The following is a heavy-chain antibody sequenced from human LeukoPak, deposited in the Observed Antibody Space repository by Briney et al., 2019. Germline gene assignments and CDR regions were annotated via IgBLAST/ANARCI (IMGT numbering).Heavy chain of an antibody. CDR2: ISGSGGST. Sequence: GRALRLSCAASGFTVSSYAMSWVRQAPGKGLEWVSAISGSGGSTYYADSVKGRFTISRDNSKNTLYLQMNSLRAEDTAVYYCAKEDVQLCPFDYWGQGTLVTVSS. D-gene: IGHD5-18*01. CDR1: GFTVSSYA. CDR3: AKEDVQLCPFDY. J-gene: IGHJ4*02. V-gene: IGHV3-23*01.